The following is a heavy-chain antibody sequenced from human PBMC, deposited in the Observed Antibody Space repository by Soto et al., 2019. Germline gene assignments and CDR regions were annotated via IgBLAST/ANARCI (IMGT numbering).Heavy chain of an antibody. Sequence: SETLSLTCTVSGGSISSSSYYWGWIRQPPGKGLEWIGSIYYSGSTYYNPSLKSRVTISVDTSKNQFSLKLSSVTAADTAVYYCARGTTVTAEFDYWRQGTLVTVSS. CDR3: ARGTTVTAEFDY. CDR1: GGSISSSSYY. J-gene: IGHJ4*02. D-gene: IGHD4-17*01. V-gene: IGHV4-39*01. CDR2: IYYSGST.